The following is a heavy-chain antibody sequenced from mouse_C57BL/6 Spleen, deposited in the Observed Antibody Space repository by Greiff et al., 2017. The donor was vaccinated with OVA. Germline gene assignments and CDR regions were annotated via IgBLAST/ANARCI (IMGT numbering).Heavy chain of an antibody. V-gene: IGHV1-4*01. Sequence: QVQLKESGAELARPGASVKMSCKASGYTFTSYTMHWVKQRPGQGLEWIGYINPSSGYTKYNQKFKDKATLTADKSSSTAYMQLSSLTSEDSAVYYCARENYFAYWGQGTLVTVSA. CDR1: GYTFTSYT. J-gene: IGHJ3*01. D-gene: IGHD1-1*02. CDR3: ARENYFAY. CDR2: INPSSGYT.